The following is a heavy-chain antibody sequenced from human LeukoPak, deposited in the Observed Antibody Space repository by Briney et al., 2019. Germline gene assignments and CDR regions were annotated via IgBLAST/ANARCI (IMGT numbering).Heavy chain of an antibody. J-gene: IGHJ4*02. CDR2: ISSSGDYI. CDR3: ARNLKNYYDSNGYFDY. CDR1: GFTFSSYN. D-gene: IGHD3-22*01. V-gene: IGHV3-21*01. Sequence: GGSLRLSCVASGFTFSSYNINWVRQAPGKGLEWVSSISSSGDYIYYADSVKGRFTISRDNAKNSLYLQMNSQRAEDTAAYYCARNLKNYYDSNGYFDYWGQGTLVTVSS.